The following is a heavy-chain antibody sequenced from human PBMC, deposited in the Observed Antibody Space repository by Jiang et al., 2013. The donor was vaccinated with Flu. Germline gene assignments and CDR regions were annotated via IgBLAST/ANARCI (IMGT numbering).Heavy chain of an antibody. D-gene: IGHD3-10*01. Sequence: VQLVESGGGVVQPGRSLRLSCAASGFIFSGYGMHWVRQASGKGLEWVAVIWDDGNNKYYVDSVKGRFTISRDNSKNTLFLQMNSLRPEDTAVYYCARDWSSITVVRGITHNDYWGQGTLVTVSS. CDR1: GFIFSGYG. CDR3: ARDWSSITVVRGITHNDY. V-gene: IGHV3-33*01. CDR2: IWDDGNNK. J-gene: IGHJ4*02.